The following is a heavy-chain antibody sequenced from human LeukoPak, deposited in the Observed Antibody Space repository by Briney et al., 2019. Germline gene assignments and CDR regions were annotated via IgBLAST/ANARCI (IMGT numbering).Heavy chain of an antibody. D-gene: IGHD4-17*01. Sequence: PGGSLRLSCAASGFTFSSYAMSWVRQAPGKGLEWASAISGSGGRTYYADSVKGRFTISRDNSKNTLYLQMNSLRAEDTAVYYCARGPNDYGDINWGQGTLVTVSS. V-gene: IGHV3-23*01. CDR3: ARGPNDYGDIN. CDR2: ISGSGGRT. CDR1: GFTFSSYA. J-gene: IGHJ4*02.